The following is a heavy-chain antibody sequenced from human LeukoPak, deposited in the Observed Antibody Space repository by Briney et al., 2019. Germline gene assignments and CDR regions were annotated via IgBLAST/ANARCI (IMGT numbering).Heavy chain of an antibody. J-gene: IGHJ6*02. CDR3: AKEVYCGGDCYNPGYGMDV. D-gene: IGHD2-21*02. CDR1: GFTFSSYA. CDR2: ISGSGGST. Sequence: GGSLRLSCAASGFTFSSYAMSWVRQAPGKGLEWVSVISGSGGSTYYADSVQGRFTISRDNSKNTLYLQMNSLRAEDTAVYYCAKEVYCGGDCYNPGYGMDVWGQRTTVTVSS. V-gene: IGHV3-23*01.